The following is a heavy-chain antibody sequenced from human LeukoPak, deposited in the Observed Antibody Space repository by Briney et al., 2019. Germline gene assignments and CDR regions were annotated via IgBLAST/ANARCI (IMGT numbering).Heavy chain of an antibody. J-gene: IGHJ4*02. D-gene: IGHD6-19*01. CDR2: ISPSGGST. CDR1: GYTFTSNY. V-gene: IGHV1-46*01. CDR3: ARVTEVAGPNTFDY. Sequence: ASVKVSCKAFGYTFTSNYMHWVRQAPGQGPEWMGVISPSGGSTTYAQKFQGRVTLTRDMSTSTDYLELSGLRSEDTAVYYCARVTEVAGPNTFDYWGQGTLVTVSS.